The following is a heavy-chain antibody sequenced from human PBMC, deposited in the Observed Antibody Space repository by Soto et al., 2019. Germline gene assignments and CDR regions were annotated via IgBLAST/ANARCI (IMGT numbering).Heavy chain of an antibody. V-gene: IGHV3-72*01. CDR1: GFNFSDHY. CDR3: ARDEHASDS. CDR2: MRNKADAYTT. Sequence: EEQLVESGGGLVQPGGSLRLSCGASGFNFSDHYMAWLRQAPGKGLEWVGQMRNKADAYTTEYAASVKGRFTISRDESQKSLFLQMNSLQTEDTAVYDCARDEHASDSWGLGTMVTVSS. J-gene: IGHJ3*02.